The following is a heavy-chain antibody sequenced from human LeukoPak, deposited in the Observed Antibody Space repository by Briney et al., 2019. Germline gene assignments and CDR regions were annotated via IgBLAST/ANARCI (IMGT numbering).Heavy chain of an antibody. CDR2: IYYSGST. D-gene: IGHD6-25*01. CDR1: GGSISSSSYY. J-gene: IGHJ6*03. Sequence: SETLSLTCTVSGGSISSSSYYWGWIRQPPGKGLEWIGSIYYSGSTYYNPSLKSRVTISVDTSKNQFSLKLSSVTAADTAVYYCARRGSGWPYEWYYMDVWGKGTTVTVSS. V-gene: IGHV4-39*07. CDR3: ARRGSGWPYEWYYMDV.